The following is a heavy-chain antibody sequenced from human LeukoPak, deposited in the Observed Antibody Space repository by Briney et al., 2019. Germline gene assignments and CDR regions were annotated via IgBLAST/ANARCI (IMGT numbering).Heavy chain of an antibody. Sequence: ASVKVSCKASGYTFTSYGISWVRQAPGQGLEWMGGFDPEDGETIYAQKFQGRVTMTEDTSTDTAYMELSSLRSEDTAVYYCATRGDREGYSYGPTPDYWGQGTLVTVSS. D-gene: IGHD5-18*01. CDR3: ATRGDREGYSYGPTPDY. CDR1: GYTFTSYG. CDR2: FDPEDGET. J-gene: IGHJ4*02. V-gene: IGHV1-24*01.